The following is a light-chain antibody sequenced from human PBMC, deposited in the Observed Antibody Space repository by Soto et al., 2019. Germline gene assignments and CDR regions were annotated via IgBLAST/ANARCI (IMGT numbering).Light chain of an antibody. Sequence: EIVLTQSPATLSLSPGERATLSCRASQSISSYLAWYQQKPGQAPRLLIYDASNRAAGIPARFSGSGSGTDFTLTISSLEPEDYAVYYCQHRSNWPLTFGPGTKVDIK. CDR1: QSISSY. CDR2: DAS. CDR3: QHRSNWPLT. J-gene: IGKJ3*01. V-gene: IGKV3-11*01.